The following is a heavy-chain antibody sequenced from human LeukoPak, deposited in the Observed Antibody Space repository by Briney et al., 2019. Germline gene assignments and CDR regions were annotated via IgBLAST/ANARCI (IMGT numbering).Heavy chain of an antibody. J-gene: IGHJ4*02. CDR3: ARGREDYYDSSGYYDGYY. V-gene: IGHV4-39*07. CDR2: INHSGST. Sequence: SETLSLTCTVSGGSISTGSYYWSWIRQPPGKGLEWIGEINHSGSTNYNPSLKSRVTISVDTSKNQFSLKLSTVTAADTAVYYCARGREDYYDSSGYYDGYYWGQGTPVTVSS. D-gene: IGHD3-22*01. CDR1: GGSISTGSYY.